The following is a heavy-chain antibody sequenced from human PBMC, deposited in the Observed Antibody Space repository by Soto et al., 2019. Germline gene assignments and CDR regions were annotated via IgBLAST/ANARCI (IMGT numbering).Heavy chain of an antibody. CDR2: ISGNGFST. CDR3: ARGPSTVATWLDY. J-gene: IGHJ4*02. V-gene: IGHV3-64*02. D-gene: IGHD4-17*01. CDR1: GFTFSNYA. Sequence: EVQLVESGEGLVQPGGSLRLSCAASGFTFSNYAMHWVRQAPGKGLEYVSAISGNGFSTYYGDSVRGIFIISRDNSKNTLYLQMGSLRAEDMAVYYCARGPSTVATWLDYWGQGTLVTVSS.